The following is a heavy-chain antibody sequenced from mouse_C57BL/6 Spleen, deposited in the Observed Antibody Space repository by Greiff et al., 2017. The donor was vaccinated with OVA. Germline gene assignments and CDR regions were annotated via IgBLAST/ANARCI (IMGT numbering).Heavy chain of an antibody. Sequence: VQLQQPGAELVMPGASVKLSCKASGYTFTSYWMHWVKQRPGQGLEWIGEIDPSDSYTNYNQKFKGKSTLTVDKSSSTAYMQLSSLTSEDSAVYYCASGDDGPWFAYWGQGTLVTVSA. CDR1: GYTFTSYW. D-gene: IGHD2-3*01. CDR3: ASGDDGPWFAY. J-gene: IGHJ3*01. V-gene: IGHV1-69*01. CDR2: IDPSDSYT.